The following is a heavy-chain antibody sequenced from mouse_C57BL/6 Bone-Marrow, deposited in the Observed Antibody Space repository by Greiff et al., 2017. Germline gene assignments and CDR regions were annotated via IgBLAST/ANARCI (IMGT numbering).Heavy chain of an antibody. J-gene: IGHJ3*01. CDR3: ARNWDWSGFAY. CDR1: GFSLTSYG. Sequence: QVQLQQSGPGLVQPSQSLSITCTVSGFSLTSYGVHWVRQSPGKGLEWLGVIWSGGSTDYNAAFISRLSISKDNSKSQVFFKMNSLQADDTAIYYCARNWDWSGFAYWGQGTLVTVSA. D-gene: IGHD4-1*01. V-gene: IGHV2-2*01. CDR2: IWSGGST.